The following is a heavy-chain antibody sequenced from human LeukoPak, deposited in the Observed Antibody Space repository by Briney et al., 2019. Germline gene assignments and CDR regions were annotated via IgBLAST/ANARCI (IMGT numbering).Heavy chain of an antibody. CDR3: ARDPSAVAGFFDY. CDR1: GFTFDDYG. J-gene: IGHJ4*02. Sequence: GGSLRLSCAASGFTFDDYGMSWVRQAPGKGLVWVSRIEGDGSSTNYADSVKGRFTVFRDNAKNTLYLQMNSLRAEDTAVYYCARDPSAVAGFFDYWGQGALVTVSS. D-gene: IGHD6-19*01. V-gene: IGHV3-74*01. CDR2: IEGDGSST.